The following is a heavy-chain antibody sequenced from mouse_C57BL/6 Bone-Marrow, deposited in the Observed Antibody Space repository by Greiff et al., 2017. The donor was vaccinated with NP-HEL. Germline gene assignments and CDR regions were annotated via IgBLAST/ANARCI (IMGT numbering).Heavy chain of an antibody. V-gene: IGHV2-2*01. CDR1: GFSLTSYG. Sequence: QVHVKQSGPGLVQPSQSLSITCTVSGFSLTSYGVHWVRQSPGKGLEWLGVIWSGGSTDYNAAFISRLSISKDNSKSQVFFNMNSLQADDTAIYDCARNNGYGGYYAMDYWGQGTSVTVSS. J-gene: IGHJ4*01. CDR3: ARNNGYGGYYAMDY. D-gene: IGHD1-2*01. CDR2: IWSGGST.